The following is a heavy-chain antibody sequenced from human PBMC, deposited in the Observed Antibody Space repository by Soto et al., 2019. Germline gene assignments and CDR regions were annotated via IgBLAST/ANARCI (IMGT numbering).Heavy chain of an antibody. Sequence: PSETLSLTCNVSGTSIIAYYWTWIRQHPGKALEWIGYISYRGSTKYNPSLKSRVAISIDTSRNQFSLKLTPVTASDTAIYFCARDPELHGLDYWGQGTLVTVS. V-gene: IGHV4-59*01. CDR2: ISYRGST. J-gene: IGHJ4*02. CDR3: ARDPELHGLDY. D-gene: IGHD2-21*01. CDR1: GTSIIAYY.